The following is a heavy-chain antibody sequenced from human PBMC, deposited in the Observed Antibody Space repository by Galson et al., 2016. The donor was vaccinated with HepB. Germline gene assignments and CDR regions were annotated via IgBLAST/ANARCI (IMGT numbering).Heavy chain of an antibody. CDR2: ISGSGANT. Sequence: SLRLSCAASGFTFSSYAMTWVRQAPGKGLEWVSGISGSGANTYYANAVKGRFTISRDNSNNTLYLQVNSLRAEDTALYFCARYSNSWVPFDYWGQGSLVTVSS. CDR1: GFTFSSYA. J-gene: IGHJ4*02. CDR3: ARYSNSWVPFDY. D-gene: IGHD6-13*01. V-gene: IGHV3-23*01.